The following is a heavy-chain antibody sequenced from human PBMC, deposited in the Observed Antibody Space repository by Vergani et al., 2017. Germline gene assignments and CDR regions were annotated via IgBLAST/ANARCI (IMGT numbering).Heavy chain of an antibody. Sequence: QVLLVQSGPELKKPGASVKVSCKSSGYTFTSYVMNWVRQAPGQGLEWMGWINTNTGNPTYAQGFTGRFVFSLDTSVSTAYLQISSLKAEDTAVYYCARDIDTAMVFRDYYWGQGTLVTVSS. CDR1: GYTFTSYV. D-gene: IGHD5-18*01. J-gene: IGHJ4*02. CDR2: INTNTGNP. CDR3: ARDIDTAMVFRDYY. V-gene: IGHV7-4-1*02.